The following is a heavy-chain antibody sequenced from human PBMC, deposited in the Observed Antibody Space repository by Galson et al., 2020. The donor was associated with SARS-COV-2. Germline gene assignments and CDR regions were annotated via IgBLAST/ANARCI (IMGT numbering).Heavy chain of an antibody. CDR2: ISGSGDST. CDR1: GFTFSSSD. Sequence: GGSLRLSCAASGFTFSSSDMSWVRQAPGKGLEWVSAISGSGDSTYYAAYVKGRFTISRDSSKNTLYLQMNSLRDEDTAVYYCAKDSAVSDYAYDYWGQGTLVTVSS. V-gene: IGHV3-23*01. CDR3: AKDSAVSDYAYDY. D-gene: IGHD2-2*01. J-gene: IGHJ4*02.